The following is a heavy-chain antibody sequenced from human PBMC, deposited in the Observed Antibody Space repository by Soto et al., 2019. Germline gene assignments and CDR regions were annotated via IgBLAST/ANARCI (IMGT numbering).Heavy chain of an antibody. CDR3: ARDPGYSGYDQDDY. J-gene: IGHJ4*02. V-gene: IGHV4-39*02. CDR2: IYYSGST. D-gene: IGHD5-12*01. Sequence: SETRSLTCTVSGGSISSSSYYWGWIRQPPGKGLEWIGSIYYSGSTYYNPSLKSRVTISVDTSKNQFSLKLSSVTAADTAVYYCARDPGYSGYDQDDYWGQGTLVT. CDR1: GGSISSSSYY.